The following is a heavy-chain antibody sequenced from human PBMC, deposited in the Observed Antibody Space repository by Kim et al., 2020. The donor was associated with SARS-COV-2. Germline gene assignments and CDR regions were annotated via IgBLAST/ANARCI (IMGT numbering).Heavy chain of an antibody. CDR1: GFTFSSYG. CDR3: ARDSYDPLSSGWLDY. J-gene: IGHJ4*02. Sequence: GGSLRLSCAASGFTFSSYGMHWVRQAPGKGLEWVAVIWYDGSNKYYADSVKGRFTISRDNSKNTLYLQMNSLRAEDTAVYYCARDSYDPLSSGWLDYWGQGTLVTVSS. CDR2: IWYDGSNK. D-gene: IGHD6-19*01. V-gene: IGHV3-33*01.